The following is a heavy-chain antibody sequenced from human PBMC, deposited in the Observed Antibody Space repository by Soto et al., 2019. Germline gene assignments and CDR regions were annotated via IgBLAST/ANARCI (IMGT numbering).Heavy chain of an antibody. Sequence: QVQLQESGPGLVKASGTLSLTCAVSGASISTDHWWTWVRQPPGGGLEWIGEILHSGNTNYNPSVMGRVTMSVDRPKNQFSLKLISVTAADTAIYYCARAGVSAMVIGNWGQGTLVTVSS. CDR1: GASISTDHW. D-gene: IGHD5-18*01. V-gene: IGHV4-4*02. CDR2: ILHSGNT. CDR3: ARAGVSAMVIGN. J-gene: IGHJ4*02.